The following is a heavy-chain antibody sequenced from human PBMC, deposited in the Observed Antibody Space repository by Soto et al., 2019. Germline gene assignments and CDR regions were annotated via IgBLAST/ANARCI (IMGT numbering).Heavy chain of an antibody. CDR1: CYAFTSYG. D-gene: IGHD3-3*01. V-gene: IGHV1-18*01. CDR2: ISAYNGNT. J-gene: IGHJ5*02. CDR3: ARYYDFWSRYYTWFVP. Sequence: AAVKFSSKASCYAFTSYGISWVRQARGQGREGMGWISAYNGNTNYAQKLQGRVTMTTDTSTSTAYMELRSLRSDDTAVYYCARYYDFWSRYYTWFVPWGPGSLVTVLL.